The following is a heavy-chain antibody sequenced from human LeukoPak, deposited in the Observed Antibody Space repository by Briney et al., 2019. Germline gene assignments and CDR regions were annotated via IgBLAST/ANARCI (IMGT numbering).Heavy chain of an antibody. CDR1: GFNFRSYA. Sequence: GGSLRLSCAASGFNFRSYAMSWVRQPPGKELAWVSGISGSGGATYYADSVKGRFTISRDNSKNTLYLQVDTLRAEDTAVYYCAKPLYGLWSTYFFDYCGQGTLVTVSS. CDR3: AKPLYGLWSTYFFDY. V-gene: IGHV3-23*01. CDR2: ISGSGGAT. D-gene: IGHD3-3*01. J-gene: IGHJ4*02.